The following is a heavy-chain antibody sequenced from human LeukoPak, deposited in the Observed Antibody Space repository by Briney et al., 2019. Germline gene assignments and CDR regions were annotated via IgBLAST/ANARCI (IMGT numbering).Heavy chain of an antibody. CDR3: ARQEDIVGVPAGLDY. CDR2: IYPGDSDT. V-gene: IGHV5-51*01. CDR1: GYSFTSYW. D-gene: IGHD2-2*01. J-gene: IGHJ4*02. Sequence: GESLKISCKGSGYSFTSYWIGWVRQLPGKGLEWMGIIYPGDSDTRYSPSFQGQVTISADKSISTAYLQWSSLKASDTAMYYCARQEDIVGVPAGLDYWGQGTLVTVSS.